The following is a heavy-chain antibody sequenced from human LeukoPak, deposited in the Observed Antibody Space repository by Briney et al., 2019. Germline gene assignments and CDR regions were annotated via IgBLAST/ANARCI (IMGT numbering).Heavy chain of an antibody. CDR1: GGSISSYY. D-gene: IGHD2-15*01. CDR3: ARRIYCSGGSCYPGGTNWFDP. V-gene: IGHV4-4*07. CDR2: IYTSGST. J-gene: IGHJ5*02. Sequence: SETLSLTCTVSGGSISSYYWSWIRQPAGKGLEWIGRIYTSGSTNYNPSLKSRVTISVDTSKNQFSLKLSSVTAADTAVYYCARRIYCSGGSCYPGGTNWFDPWGQGTLVTVSS.